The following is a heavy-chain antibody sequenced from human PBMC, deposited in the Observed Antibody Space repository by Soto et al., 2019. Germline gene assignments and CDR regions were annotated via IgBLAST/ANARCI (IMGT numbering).Heavy chain of an antibody. CDR1: GFTFSSYG. D-gene: IGHD2-2*01. J-gene: IGHJ4*02. CDR2: ISYDGSNK. CDR3: AKASASVPTHSLSDY. Sequence: QVQLVESGGGVVQPGRSLRLSCAASGFTFSSYGMHWVRQAPGKGLEWVAVISYDGSNKYYADSVKGRFTISRDNSKNTLYLQMNSLRAEDTAVYYCAKASASVPTHSLSDYWGLGTLVTVSS. V-gene: IGHV3-30*18.